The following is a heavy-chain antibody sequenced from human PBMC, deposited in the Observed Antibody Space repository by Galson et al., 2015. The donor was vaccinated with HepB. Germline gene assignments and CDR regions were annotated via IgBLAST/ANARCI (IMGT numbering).Heavy chain of an antibody. CDR2: LYWNDDR. CDR1: GFSLNTDGVS. Sequence: PALVKPTQTLTLTCTFSGFSLNTDGVSVVWIRQPPGQALEWLAVLYWNDDRRYSPSLRSRLTITKDTSENQVILRMTNMDLVDTATYYCAYIGSSADVRYWGQGTRVTVSS. CDR3: AYIGSSADVRY. D-gene: IGHD1-26*01. J-gene: IGHJ4*02. V-gene: IGHV2-5*01.